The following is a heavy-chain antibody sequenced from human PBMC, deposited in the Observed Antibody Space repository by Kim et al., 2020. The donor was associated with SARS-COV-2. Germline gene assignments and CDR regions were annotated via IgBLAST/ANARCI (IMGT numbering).Heavy chain of an antibody. V-gene: IGHV3-23*01. J-gene: IGHJ6*02. D-gene: IGHD1-26*01. CDR3: AKAREDEDYYYYGMDV. CDR1: GFTFSSYA. Sequence: GGSLRLSCAASGFTFSSYAMSWVRQAPGKGLEWVSAISGSGGSTYYADSVKGRFTISRDNSKNTLYLQMNSLRAEDTAVYYCAKAREDEDYYYYGMDVWGQGTTVTVSS. CDR2: ISGSGGST.